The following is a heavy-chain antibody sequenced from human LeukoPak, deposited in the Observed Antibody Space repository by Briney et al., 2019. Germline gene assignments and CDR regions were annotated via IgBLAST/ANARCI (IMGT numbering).Heavy chain of an antibody. CDR1: ANTFSAHY. Sequence: GASVKVSCKPSANTFSAHYFHWVRQAPGRGLEWMGWINPYNGGTKYAQSFEGRVTMTRDTSITTAYMELTGLRSDDTAIYYCATVKTGTIFDYWGPGTLVTVSS. CDR3: ATVKTGTIFDY. J-gene: IGHJ4*02. V-gene: IGHV1-2*02. CDR2: INPYNGGT. D-gene: IGHD1-1*01.